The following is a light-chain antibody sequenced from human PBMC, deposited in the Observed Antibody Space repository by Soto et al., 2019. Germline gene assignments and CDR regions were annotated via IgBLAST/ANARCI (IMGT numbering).Light chain of an antibody. CDR2: GAS. V-gene: IGKV3-15*01. J-gene: IGKJ2*02. CDR3: QHYNTWPPGT. Sequence: DIVMTQSPAALSVSPGESATLSCRASQSVGSSVAWYQQKPGQAPRFLMYGASTRAAGVPARFSGSGSGTEFSLTISSLQSEDFAVYYCQHYNTWPPGTFGQGTKLEIK. CDR1: QSVGSS.